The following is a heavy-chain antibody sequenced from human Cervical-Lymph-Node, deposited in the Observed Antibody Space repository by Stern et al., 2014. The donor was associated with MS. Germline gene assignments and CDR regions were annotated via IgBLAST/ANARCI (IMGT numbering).Heavy chain of an antibody. J-gene: IGHJ4*02. CDR3: ALPGHFYTNAPDY. Sequence: DQLVESGGGVVQPGGSLRLSCATSGFAFASYDLHWVRQAPGKGLEWVAFISNDGSNKYYADSLKDRFIVSRDYSKKTLNLQINSLRLEDTAVYYCALPGHFYTNAPDYWGQGTLVTVSS. V-gene: IGHV3-30*03. CDR1: GFAFASYD. CDR2: ISNDGSNK. D-gene: IGHD2-8*01.